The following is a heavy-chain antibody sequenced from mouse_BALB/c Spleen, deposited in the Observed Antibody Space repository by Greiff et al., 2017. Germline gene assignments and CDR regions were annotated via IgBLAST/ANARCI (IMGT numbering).Heavy chain of an antibody. CDR3: ARRGGPYYFDY. Sequence: EVMLVESGGGLVKLGGSLKLSCAASGFTFSSYYMSWVRQTPEKRLELVAAINSNGGSTYYPDTVKGRFTISRDNAKNTPYLQMSSLKSEDTALYYCARRGGPYYFDYWGQGTTLTVSS. J-gene: IGHJ2*01. CDR1: GFTFSSYY. V-gene: IGHV5-6-2*01. CDR2: INSNGGST.